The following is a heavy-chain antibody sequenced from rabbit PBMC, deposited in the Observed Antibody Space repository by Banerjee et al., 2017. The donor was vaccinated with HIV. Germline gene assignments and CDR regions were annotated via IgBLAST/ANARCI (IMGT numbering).Heavy chain of an antibody. CDR2: INTSSGNT. J-gene: IGHJ4*01. CDR1: GFSFSNKYV. V-gene: IGHV1S45*01. D-gene: IGHD1-1*01. Sequence: QEHLVESGGGLVQPEGSLTLTGTASGFSFSNKYVMCWVRQAPGKGLEWIACINTSSGNTVYASWAKGRFAISKASSTTVTLQMTSLTAADTATYFCARDQFTSSRGYFSLWGQGTLVTVS. CDR3: ARDQFTSSRGYFSL.